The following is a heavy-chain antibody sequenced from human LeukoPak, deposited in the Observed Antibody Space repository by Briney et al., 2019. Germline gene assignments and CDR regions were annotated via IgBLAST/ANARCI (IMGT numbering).Heavy chain of an antibody. Sequence: SETLSLTCTVSGGSISSYYWSWLRQPPGKGLEWIGYIYYSGSTNYNPSLKSRVTISVDTSKNQFSLKLSSVTAADAAVYYCASGVGAFDYWGQGTLVSVSS. CDR3: ASGVGAFDY. CDR1: GGSISSYY. V-gene: IGHV4-59*01. CDR2: IYYSGST. J-gene: IGHJ4*02. D-gene: IGHD2-2*01.